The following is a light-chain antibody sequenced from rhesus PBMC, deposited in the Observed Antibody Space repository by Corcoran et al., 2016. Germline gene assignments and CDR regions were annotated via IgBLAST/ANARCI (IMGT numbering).Light chain of an antibody. CDR1: HRVSSS. J-gene: IGKJ4*01. V-gene: IGKV3-42*03. CDR2: GAA. CDR3: QQYSNWPPLT. Sequence: EIVMTQSPGTLSLSPGERATLSCRASHRVSSSLAWYQQKPGQAPRLLIYGAASRATCIPDRIRGRGSGTECTLTINRLKPEDFAVYYCQQYSNWPPLTFGGGTKVKIK.